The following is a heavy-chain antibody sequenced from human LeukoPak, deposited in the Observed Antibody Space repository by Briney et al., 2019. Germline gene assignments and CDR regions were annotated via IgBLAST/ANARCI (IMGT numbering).Heavy chain of an antibody. V-gene: IGHV4-59*11. CDR1: GGSINSHY. CDR2: ISYSGST. J-gene: IGHJ5*02. Sequence: PSGTLSLTCSVSGGSINSHYWSWIRQSPGKGLGWIGYISYSGSTDYNPSLKSRVTMTIDTSSNQFSLRLTSVTAADTAVYYCASTAYCGGDCYSFWGFDPWGQGTLVTVSS. D-gene: IGHD2-21*02. CDR3: ASTAYCGGDCYSFWGFDP.